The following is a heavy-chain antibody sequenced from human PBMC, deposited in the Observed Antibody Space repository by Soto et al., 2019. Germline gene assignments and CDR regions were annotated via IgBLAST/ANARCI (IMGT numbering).Heavy chain of an antibody. J-gene: IGHJ6*02. CDR1: GGSFSGYY. V-gene: IGHV4-34*01. Sequence: SETLSLTCAVYGGSFSGYYWSWIRQPPGKGLEWIGEINHSGSTNYNPSLKSRVTISVDTSKNQFSLKLSSVTAADTAVYYCARIDGDYYYYYGVDVWGQGTTVTVSS. D-gene: IGHD4-17*01. CDR3: ARIDGDYYYYYGVDV. CDR2: INHSGST.